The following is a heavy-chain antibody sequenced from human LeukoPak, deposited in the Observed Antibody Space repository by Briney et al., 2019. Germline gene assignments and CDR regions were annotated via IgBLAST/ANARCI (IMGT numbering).Heavy chain of an antibody. CDR3: AKDRAGRYSSSWYIAADY. CDR2: IWYDGGNK. V-gene: IGHV3-33*06. J-gene: IGHJ4*02. CDR1: GFTFSSYG. D-gene: IGHD6-13*01. Sequence: GGSLRLSCAASGFTFSSYGMHWVRQAPGKGLEWVAVIWYDGGNKYYADSVKGRFTISRDNSKNTLYLQLNSLRAEDTAVYYCAKDRAGRYSSSWYIAADYWGQGTLVTVSS.